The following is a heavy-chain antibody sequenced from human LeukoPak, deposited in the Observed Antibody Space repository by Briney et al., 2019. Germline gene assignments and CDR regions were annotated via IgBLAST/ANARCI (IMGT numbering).Heavy chain of an antibody. CDR3: ARAKDSSGRDGFDI. Sequence: QAGGSLRLSCAASGFTFSSYGMHWVRQAPGKGLEWVTVIWYDGSNKYYADSVKGRFTISRDNSKNTLYSQMNSLRAEDTAVYYCARAKDSSGRDGFDIWGQGTMVTVSS. J-gene: IGHJ3*02. D-gene: IGHD3-22*01. CDR2: IWYDGSNK. V-gene: IGHV3-33*01. CDR1: GFTFSSYG.